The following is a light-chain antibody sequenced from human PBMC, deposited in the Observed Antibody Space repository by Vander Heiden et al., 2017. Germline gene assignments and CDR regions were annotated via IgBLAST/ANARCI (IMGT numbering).Light chain of an antibody. CDR3: SSYSITGSVV. J-gene: IGLJ2*01. Sequence: QSALRQPASVSGSPGQPITISCSGTTSDIDDTSFSWYQQHPGKAPKLIIYDVSYRPSEISSRFSGSKSANTASLTISGLRAEDEADYYCSSYSITGSVVFGGGTKVTVL. V-gene: IGLV2-14*03. CDR2: DVS. CDR1: TSDIDDTS.